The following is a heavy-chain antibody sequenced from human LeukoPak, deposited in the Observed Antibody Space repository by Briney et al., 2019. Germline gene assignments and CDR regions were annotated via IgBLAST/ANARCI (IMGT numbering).Heavy chain of an antibody. CDR1: GASLSGYY. V-gene: IGHV4-34*01. J-gene: IGHJ5*02. Sequence: SQTLSLTCAVDGASLSGYYWSWIRQPPRKWMEWIGEINQSGSTNYNPSIKGRATISVDTSKYQFSLKLSSVTAADTAVYYCARLMRPLGLMVRGAYHWFDPWGQGTLVTVSS. CDR2: INQSGST. D-gene: IGHD3-10*01. CDR3: ARLMRPLGLMVRGAYHWFDP.